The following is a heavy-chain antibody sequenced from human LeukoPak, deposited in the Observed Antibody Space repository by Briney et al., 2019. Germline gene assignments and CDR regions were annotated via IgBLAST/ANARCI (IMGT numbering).Heavy chain of an antibody. CDR3: ARHDIVVIPAAMPTNFDQ. CDR1: SGSISSYY. V-gene: IGHV4-39*01. D-gene: IGHD2-2*01. CDR2: IYYSGST. Sequence: SETLSLTCTVSSGSISSYYWGWIRQPPGKGLEWIGSIYYSGSTYYNPSLKSRVTISIDTSKNQFSLKLRSVTAADTALYYCARHDIVVIPAAMPTNFDQWGQGALVTVSS. J-gene: IGHJ4*02.